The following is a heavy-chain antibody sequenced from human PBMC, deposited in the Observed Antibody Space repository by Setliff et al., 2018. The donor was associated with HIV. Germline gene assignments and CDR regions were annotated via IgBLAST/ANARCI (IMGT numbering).Heavy chain of an antibody. Sequence: GGSLRLSCAASGFTFSGYSFNWVRQAPGKGLEWLTYISSSGAHIFYADSLKGRFTISRDNGKNLLYLQMNSLRAEDTAVYYCARGGRLQYFDWPSYAMDVWGQGTTVTVSS. J-gene: IGHJ6*02. CDR1: GFTFSGYS. D-gene: IGHD3-9*01. CDR2: ISSSGAHI. CDR3: ARGGRLQYFDWPSYAMDV. V-gene: IGHV3-21*06.